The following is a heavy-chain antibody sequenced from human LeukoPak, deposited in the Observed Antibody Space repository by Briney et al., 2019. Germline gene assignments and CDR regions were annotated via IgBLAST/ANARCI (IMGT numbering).Heavy chain of an antibody. CDR2: IYISGST. CDR1: GASISTYY. CDR3: ARDDVDTPTFDY. J-gene: IGHJ4*02. V-gene: IGHV4-4*07. Sequence: SETLSLTCTVSGASISTYYWSWIRQSAGKKLEWIGRIYISGSTDYNPSLKSRVTMSVDTSKNQLSLKLNSVTAADTAVYYCARDDVDTPTFDYLGQGTLVTVSS. D-gene: IGHD5-18*01.